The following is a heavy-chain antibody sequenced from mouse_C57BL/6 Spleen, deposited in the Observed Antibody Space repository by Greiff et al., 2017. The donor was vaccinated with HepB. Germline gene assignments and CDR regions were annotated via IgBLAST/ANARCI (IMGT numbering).Heavy chain of an antibody. V-gene: IGHV1-52*01. CDR1: GYTFTSYW. CDR2: IDPSDSET. Sequence: QVQLQQPGAELVRPGSSVKLSCKASGYTFTSYWMHWVKQRPIQGLEWIGNIDPSDSETHYNQKFKDKATLTVDKSSSTAYMQLSSLTSEDSAVYYCAREGAYSNWYFDVWGTGTTVTVSS. J-gene: IGHJ1*03. CDR3: AREGAYSNWYFDV. D-gene: IGHD2-5*01.